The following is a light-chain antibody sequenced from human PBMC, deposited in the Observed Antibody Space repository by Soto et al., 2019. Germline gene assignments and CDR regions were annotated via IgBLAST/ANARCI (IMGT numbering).Light chain of an antibody. J-gene: IGLJ1*01. CDR3: SSYTSSSTYV. CDR1: SSDVGSYNR. CDR2: EVS. Sequence: QSVLTQPPSVSGSPGQSVTISCTGTSSDVGSYNRVSWYQQPPGTAPKLMISEVSNRPSGVPDRFSGSKSGNTASLTISGLQAEDEDDYYCSSYTSSSTYVFGTGTKVTVL. V-gene: IGLV2-18*02.